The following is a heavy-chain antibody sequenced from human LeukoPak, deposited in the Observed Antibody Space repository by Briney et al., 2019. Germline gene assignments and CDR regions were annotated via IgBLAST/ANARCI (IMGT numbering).Heavy chain of an antibody. CDR3: ARARGYSYGYWFDP. D-gene: IGHD5-18*01. J-gene: IGHJ5*02. V-gene: IGHV4-34*01. CDR2: INHSGST. Sequence: SETLSLTCAVYGGSFSGYYWSWIRQPPGKGLEWIGEINHSGSTNDNPSLKSRVTISVDTSKNQFSLKLSSVTAADTAVYYCARARGYSYGYWFDPWGQGTLVTVSS. CDR1: GGSFSGYY.